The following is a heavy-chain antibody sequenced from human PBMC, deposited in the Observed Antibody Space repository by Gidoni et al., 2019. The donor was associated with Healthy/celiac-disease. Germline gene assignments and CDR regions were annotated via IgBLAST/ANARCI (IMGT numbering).Heavy chain of an antibody. J-gene: IGHJ2*01. CDR2: IYHSGST. D-gene: IGHD1-26*01. Sequence: QVQLQESGPGLVKPSETLSLTCAVSGYSISSGYYWGWIRQPQGKGLEWIGSIYHSGSTYYNPSLKSRVTISVDTSKNQFSLKLSSVTAADTAVYYCARDPPWEQDYWYFDLWGRGTLVTVSS. CDR3: ARDPPWEQDYWYFDL. CDR1: GYSISSGYY. V-gene: IGHV4-38-2*02.